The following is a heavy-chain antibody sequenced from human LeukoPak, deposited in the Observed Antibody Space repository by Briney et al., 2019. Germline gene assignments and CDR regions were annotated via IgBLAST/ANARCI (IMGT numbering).Heavy chain of an antibody. CDR3: ASTFPYCSGGTCAL. J-gene: IGHJ4*02. Sequence: GGSLRLSCAASGLTFSSYAMHWVRQAPGKGLDWVADIHPDGGTKNYVDSVKGRSTISRDNAANSLYLQMNSLRAEDTAVYYCASTFPYCSGGTCALGGQGTLVTVSS. D-gene: IGHD2-15*01. CDR2: IHPDGGTK. CDR1: GLTFSSYA. V-gene: IGHV3-7*01.